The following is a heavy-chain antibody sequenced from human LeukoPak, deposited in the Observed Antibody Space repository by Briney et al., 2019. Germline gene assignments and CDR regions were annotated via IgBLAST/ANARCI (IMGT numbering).Heavy chain of an antibody. D-gene: IGHD3-22*01. Sequence: SETLSLTCAVSGYSISGGYYWGWIRQSPGKGLEWIATIFHSGSIYYNPSLKSRVTLSVDTSKNQFSLKLNSVTAADTAVYYCARMGVSYYYDSSTYYPVACDVWGQGTMVTVSS. CDR2: IFHSGSI. J-gene: IGHJ3*01. CDR1: GYSISGGYY. V-gene: IGHV4-38-2*01. CDR3: ARMGVSYYYDSSTYYPVACDV.